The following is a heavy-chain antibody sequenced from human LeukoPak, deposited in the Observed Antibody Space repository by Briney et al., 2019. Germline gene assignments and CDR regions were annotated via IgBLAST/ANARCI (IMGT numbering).Heavy chain of an antibody. J-gene: IGHJ4*02. CDR3: ARVRLGDGYIDY. V-gene: IGHV4-30-4*01. CDR1: GGSISSGDYY. CDR2: IYYSGST. D-gene: IGHD1-26*01. Sequence: SETLSLTCTVSGGSISSGDYYWSWIRQPPGKGLEWIGYIYYSGSTYYNPSLKSRVTISVDTSKNQFSLKLSSVTAADTAVYYCARVRLGDGYIDYWGQGTLVTVSS.